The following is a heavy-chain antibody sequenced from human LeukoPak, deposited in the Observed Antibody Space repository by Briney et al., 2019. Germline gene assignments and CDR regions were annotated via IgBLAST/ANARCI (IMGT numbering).Heavy chain of an antibody. V-gene: IGHV4-59*12. CDR3: ARAGSSWYYFDY. CDR1: GGSISSYY. Sequence: PSETLSLTCTVSGGSISSYYWSWIRQPSGKGLEWIGYIYYSGSTYYNPSLKSRVTISVDTSKNQFSLKLSSVTAADTAVYYCARAGSSWYYFDYWGQGTLVTVSS. CDR2: IYYSGST. J-gene: IGHJ4*02. D-gene: IGHD6-13*01.